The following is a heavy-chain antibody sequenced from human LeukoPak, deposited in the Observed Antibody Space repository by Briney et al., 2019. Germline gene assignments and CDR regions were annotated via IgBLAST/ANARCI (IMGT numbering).Heavy chain of an antibody. V-gene: IGHV3-7*01. CDR2: IKQDGSEK. Sequence: GGSLRLSCAASGFTFSSYWMSWVRQAPGKGLEWVANIKQDGSEKYCVDSVKGRFTISRDNAKNTLYLQMDSLRAEDTAVYYCARDGSLAAAGLDYWGQGTLVTVSS. CDR1: GFTFSSYW. CDR3: ARDGSLAAAGLDY. D-gene: IGHD6-13*01. J-gene: IGHJ4*02.